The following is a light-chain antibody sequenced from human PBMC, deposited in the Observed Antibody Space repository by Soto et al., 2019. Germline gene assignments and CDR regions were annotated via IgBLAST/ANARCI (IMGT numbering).Light chain of an antibody. CDR3: QQSNGTPVT. Sequence: DIQMTQSPSSLSASVGDRVIITCRASQSISAYLNWYQQKPGKAPKLLIYAASSLQSGVPSRFSGSGSGTDFTLTISSLQPEDVATYYCQQSNGTPVTFGQGTKLEIK. CDR1: QSISAY. J-gene: IGKJ2*01. V-gene: IGKV1-39*01. CDR2: AAS.